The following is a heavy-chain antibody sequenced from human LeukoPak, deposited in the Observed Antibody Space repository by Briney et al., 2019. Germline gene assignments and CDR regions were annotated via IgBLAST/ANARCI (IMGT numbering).Heavy chain of an antibody. J-gene: IGHJ4*02. CDR1: GFTFDDYG. CDR2: INWNGGST. Sequence: SGGSLRLSCAASGFTFDDYGMSWVRQAPGKGLEWVSGINWNGGSTGYADSVKGRFTISRDNAKNSLYLQMNSLRAEDTALYYCARGRHFLGNWNDGNYWGQGALVTVSS. V-gene: IGHV3-20*04. CDR3: ARGRHFLGNWNDGNY. D-gene: IGHD1-20*01.